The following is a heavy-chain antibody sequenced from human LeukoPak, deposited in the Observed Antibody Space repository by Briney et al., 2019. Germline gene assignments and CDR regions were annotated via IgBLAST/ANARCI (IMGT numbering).Heavy chain of an antibody. CDR3: ATGSKPSIYSGSEFDY. D-gene: IGHD5-12*01. CDR1: GHTFIGYY. Sequence: GASVKVSCKASGHTFIGYYIHWVRQAPGQGLEWMGRINPNDGGTDSAQKFQGRVTMTRVTSIRTAYMELSRLRSDDTAIYYCATGSKPSIYSGSEFDYWGQGTLVTVSS. J-gene: IGHJ4*02. CDR2: INPNDGGT. V-gene: IGHV1-2*06.